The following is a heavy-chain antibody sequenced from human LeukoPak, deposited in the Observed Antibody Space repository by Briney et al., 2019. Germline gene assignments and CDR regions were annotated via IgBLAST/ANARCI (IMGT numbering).Heavy chain of an antibody. CDR3: ATDPVSYDSSGYPPP. J-gene: IGHJ4*02. CDR2: INPSGGST. CDR1: GYTFTSYY. Sequence: ASVKVSCKASGYTFTSYYMHWVRQAPGQGLEWMGIINPSGGSTSYAQKFQGRVTMTRDTSTSTVYMELSSLRSEDTAVYYCATDPVSYDSSGYPPPWGQGTLVTVSS. D-gene: IGHD3-22*01. V-gene: IGHV1-46*01.